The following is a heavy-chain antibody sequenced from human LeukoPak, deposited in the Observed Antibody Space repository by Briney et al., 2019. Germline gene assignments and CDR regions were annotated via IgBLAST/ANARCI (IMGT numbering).Heavy chain of an antibody. V-gene: IGHV1-69*04. Sequence: SVKVSCKASGATFSSYSISWVRQAPGQGLEWMGRIIPILGIANYAQKFQGRVTITADKSTSTAYVELSSLRSEDTAVYYCARALAAAGTNLDYWGQGTLVTVSS. J-gene: IGHJ4*02. CDR3: ARALAAAGTNLDY. D-gene: IGHD6-13*01. CDR1: GATFSSYS. CDR2: IIPILGIA.